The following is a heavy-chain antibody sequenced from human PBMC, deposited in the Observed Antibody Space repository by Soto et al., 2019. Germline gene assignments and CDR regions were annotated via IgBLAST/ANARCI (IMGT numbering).Heavy chain of an antibody. CDR3: ARLAGYYDSSGYYYYYYGMDV. CDR1: GYSFTSYW. D-gene: IGHD3-22*01. CDR2: IYPGDSDT. V-gene: IGHV5-51*01. J-gene: IGHJ6*02. Sequence: GESLKISCKGSGYSFTSYWIGWVRQMPGKGLEWMGIIYPGDSDTRYSPSFQGQVTISADKSISTAYLQWSSLKASDTAMYYCARLAGYYDSSGYYYYYYGMDVWGQGTTVTVS.